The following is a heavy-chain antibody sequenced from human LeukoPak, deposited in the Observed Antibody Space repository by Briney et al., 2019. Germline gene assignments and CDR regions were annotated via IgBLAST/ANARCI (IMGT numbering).Heavy chain of an antibody. CDR2: ISGSGGST. CDR3: AKDGPVLRYFDWLLGMLDY. Sequence: PGGSLRLSCAAPGFTFSNYGMSWVRQAPGKGLEWVSAISGSGGSTYYADSVKGRFTISRDNSKNTLYLQMNSLRAEDTAVYYCAKDGPVLRYFDWLLGMLDYWGQGTLVTVSS. CDR1: GFTFSNYG. J-gene: IGHJ4*02. D-gene: IGHD3-9*01. V-gene: IGHV3-23*01.